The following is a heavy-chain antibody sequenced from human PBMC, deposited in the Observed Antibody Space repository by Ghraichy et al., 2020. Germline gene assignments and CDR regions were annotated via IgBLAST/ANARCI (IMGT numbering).Heavy chain of an antibody. CDR2: ISSSSSTI. J-gene: IGHJ3*02. V-gene: IGHV3-48*02. CDR3: ARDRSSSWYYYAFDI. CDR1: GFTFSSYS. Sequence: GGSLRLSCAASGFTFSSYSMNWVRQAPGKGLEWVSYISSSSSTIYYADSVKGRFTISRDNAKNSLYLQMSSRRDEETAVYYCARDRSSSWYYYAFDIWGQGTIVTGSS. D-gene: IGHD6-13*01.